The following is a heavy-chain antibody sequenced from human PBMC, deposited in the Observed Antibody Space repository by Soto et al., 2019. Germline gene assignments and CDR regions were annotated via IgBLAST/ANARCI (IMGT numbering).Heavy chain of an antibody. V-gene: IGHV4-31*03. CDR2: IYYSGST. Sequence: SETLSLTCIVSGGSISSGGYYWSWIRQHPGKGLEWIGYIYYSGSTYYNPSLKSRATISVDTSKNQFSLKLSSVTAADTAVYYCARGTPDIVVVPAAMRWFDPWGQGTLVTVSS. CDR3: ARGTPDIVVVPAAMRWFDP. J-gene: IGHJ5*02. D-gene: IGHD2-2*01. CDR1: GGSISSGGYY.